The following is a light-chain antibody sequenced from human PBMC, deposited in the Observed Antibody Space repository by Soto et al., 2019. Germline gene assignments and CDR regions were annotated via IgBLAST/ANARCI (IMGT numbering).Light chain of an antibody. CDR3: QQYNNWLGT. CDR2: GAS. V-gene: IGKV3-15*01. Sequence: ETVVTQSPGTLSSSPGERATLSCRASQSVSSDYLAWYQHKPGQAPRLLIYGASTRATGIPARFSGSGSGTEFTLTISSLQSEDFAVYYCQQYNNWLGTFGQGTKVDIK. J-gene: IGKJ1*01. CDR1: QSVSSD.